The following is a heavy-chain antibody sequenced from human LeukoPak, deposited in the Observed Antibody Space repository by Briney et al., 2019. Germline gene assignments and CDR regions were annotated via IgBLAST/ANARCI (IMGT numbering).Heavy chain of an antibody. CDR2: IKSKTDGGTT. Sequence: PGGSLRLSCAASGFTFSNAWMSWVRQAPGKGLEWVGRIKSKTDGGTTDYAAPVEGRFTISRDDSKNTLYLRMNSLKTEDTAVYYCTTDEYYDFWSGYYSNWFDPWGQGTLVTVSS. CDR1: GFTFSNAW. D-gene: IGHD3-3*01. J-gene: IGHJ5*02. V-gene: IGHV3-15*01. CDR3: TTDEYYDFWSGYYSNWFDP.